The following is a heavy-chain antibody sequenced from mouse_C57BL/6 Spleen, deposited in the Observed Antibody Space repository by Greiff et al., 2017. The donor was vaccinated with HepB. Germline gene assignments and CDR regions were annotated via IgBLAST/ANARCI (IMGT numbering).Heavy chain of an antibody. CDR3: ARTLYYGSSHYAMDY. J-gene: IGHJ4*01. D-gene: IGHD1-1*01. CDR1: GFTFSDYG. CDR2: ISSGSSTI. V-gene: IGHV5-17*01. Sequence: EVQLVESGGGLVKPGGSLKLSCAASGFTFSDYGMHWVRQAPEKGLEWVAYISSGSSTIYYADTVKGRFTISRDNAKNTLFLQMTSLRSEDTAMYYCARTLYYGSSHYAMDYWGQGTSVTVSS.